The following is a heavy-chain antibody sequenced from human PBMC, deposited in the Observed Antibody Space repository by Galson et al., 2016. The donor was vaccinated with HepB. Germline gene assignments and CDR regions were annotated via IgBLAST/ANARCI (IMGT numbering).Heavy chain of an antibody. Sequence: SLRLSCAASGFTFTDHAMSWVRLVPGKGLEWVAVVRGNGGTIYYSDSVKGRFTISRDNSKNTPYLQMNSLRAEDTATYYCAKEMRWLKLGLDYWGQGTRVTVSS. D-gene: IGHD5-24*01. CDR2: VRGNGGTI. CDR3: AKEMRWLKLGLDY. CDR1: GFTFTDHA. J-gene: IGHJ4*02. V-gene: IGHV3-23*01.